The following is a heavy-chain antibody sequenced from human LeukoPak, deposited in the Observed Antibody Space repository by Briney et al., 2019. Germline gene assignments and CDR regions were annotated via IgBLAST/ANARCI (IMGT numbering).Heavy chain of an antibody. V-gene: IGHV3-23*01. J-gene: IGHJ4*02. CDR2: ISGSGGST. D-gene: IGHD3-10*01. CDR3: AKDSVPYYYGSGSYPDY. CDR1: GFTFNNYA. Sequence: GGSLRLSCAASGFTFNNYAMSWVRQAPGKGLEWVSGISGSGGSTYYADSVKGRFTISRDNSKNTLYLQMNSLTAEDTAVYYCAKDSVPYYYGSGSYPDYWGQGTLVTVSS.